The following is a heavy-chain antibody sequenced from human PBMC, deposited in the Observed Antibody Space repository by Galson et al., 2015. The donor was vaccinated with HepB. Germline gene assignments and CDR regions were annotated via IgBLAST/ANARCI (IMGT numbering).Heavy chain of an antibody. Sequence: SLRLSCAASGFTFSNYWMHWVRQAPGKGLVWVSRINSDGSTTGYADSVKGRFTISRDNAKNTLYLQMNSLRAEDTAIFYCAKGPRVPAGKQYYYYYYLDVWGKGTTVTVSS. D-gene: IGHD2-2*01. CDR1: GFTFSNYW. CDR2: INSDGSTT. CDR3: AKGPRVPAGKQYYYYYYLDV. J-gene: IGHJ6*03. V-gene: IGHV3-74*01.